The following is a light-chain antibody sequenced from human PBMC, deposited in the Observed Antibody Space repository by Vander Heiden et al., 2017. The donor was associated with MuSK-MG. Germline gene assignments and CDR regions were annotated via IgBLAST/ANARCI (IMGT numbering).Light chain of an antibody. J-gene: IGLJ2*01. CDR2: RRN. Sequence: PSPASRTPGQRVPISCSGSSSNLVSKTVHWYQQLPGTAPKLPSYRRNQRPSGVPDRFSGSKSFTSQAEDSRRVQRVDGAQKCGLPFGGFKYQIRGFGGGTKLTVL. V-gene: IGLV1-44*01. CDR3: LPFGGFKYQIRG. CDR1: SSNLVSKT.